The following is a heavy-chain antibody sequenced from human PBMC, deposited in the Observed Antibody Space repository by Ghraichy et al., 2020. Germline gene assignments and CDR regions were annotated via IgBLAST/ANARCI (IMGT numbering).Heavy chain of an antibody. CDR3: AILDRASYYYF. CDR1: GFGFRDYG. CDR2: MDQGGSEI. Sequence: GESLRLSCEASGFGFRDYGMSWVRQAPGTGPEWVASMDQGGSEIHYADSVRGRFTLSRDNARSLLYLQMDSLRVDEDTAVYYCAILDRASYYYFWGQGALVTVSS. J-gene: IGHJ4*02. D-gene: IGHD2/OR15-2a*01. V-gene: IGHV3-7*01.